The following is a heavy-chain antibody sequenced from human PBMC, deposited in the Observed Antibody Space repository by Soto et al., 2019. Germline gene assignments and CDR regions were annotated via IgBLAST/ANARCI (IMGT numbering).Heavy chain of an antibody. CDR1: GFTFGYYW. V-gene: IGHV3-30-3*01. D-gene: IGHD3-22*01. CDR3: ASGAAFYYDTSRY. Sequence: PGGSLRLSCAASGFTFGYYWMSWVRQAPGKGLEWVAVMSPGGNSQYYADSVKGRFTTSRDTSKSTLYLQMTSLRPEDTAVYYCASGAAFYYDTSRYWGQGTLVTVSS. J-gene: IGHJ4*02. CDR2: MSPGGNSQ.